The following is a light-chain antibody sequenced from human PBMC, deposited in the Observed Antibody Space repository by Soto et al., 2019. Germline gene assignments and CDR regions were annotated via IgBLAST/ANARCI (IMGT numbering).Light chain of an antibody. CDR3: CSYTTSNTRQIV. V-gene: IGLV2-14*01. J-gene: IGLJ1*01. Sequence: QSVLTAPASVSGSPGQAITISCTGNSSDVGGYNYVSWYQQHPGKAPKFMIYDVSNRPSGVSNRFSGSKSGNTASLTISGLQAEDEADYYCCSYTTSNTRQIVFGTGTKVTVL. CDR1: SSDVGGYNY. CDR2: DVS.